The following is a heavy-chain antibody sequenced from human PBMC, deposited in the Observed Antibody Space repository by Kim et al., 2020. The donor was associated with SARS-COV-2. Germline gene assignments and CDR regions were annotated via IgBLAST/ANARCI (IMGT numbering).Heavy chain of an antibody. CDR2: IYYSGST. V-gene: IGHV4-39*01. CDR1: GGSISSSSYY. J-gene: IGHJ4*02. CDR3: ASGVEMATIWSGRVVDY. D-gene: IGHD5-12*01. Sequence: SETLSLTCTVSGGSISSSSYYWGWIRQPPGKGLEWIGSIYYSGSTYYNPSLKSRVTISVDTSKNQFSLKLSSVTAADTAVYYCASGVEMATIWSGRVVDYWGQGTLVTVSS.